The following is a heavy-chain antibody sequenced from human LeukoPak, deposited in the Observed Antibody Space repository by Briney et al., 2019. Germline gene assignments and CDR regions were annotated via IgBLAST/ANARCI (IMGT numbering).Heavy chain of an antibody. CDR2: ISSSGSTI. CDR1: GFTFSSYE. J-gene: IGHJ4*02. Sequence: GGSLRLSCAASGFTFSSYEMNWVRQAPGKGLEWVSYISSSGSTIYYADSVKGRFTISRDNAKNSLYLQMNSLRAEDTAVYYCARVSVILNVLRYFDWLTPYYFDYWGQGTLVTVSS. V-gene: IGHV3-48*03. CDR3: ARVSVILNVLRYFDWLTPYYFDY. D-gene: IGHD3-9*01.